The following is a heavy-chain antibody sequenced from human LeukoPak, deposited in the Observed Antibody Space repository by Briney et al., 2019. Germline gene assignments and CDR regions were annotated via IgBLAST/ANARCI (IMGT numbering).Heavy chain of an antibody. Sequence: SETLSLTCAVYGGSFSGYYWSWIRQPPGKGLEWIGEINHSGSTNYNPSLKSRVTISVDTSKNQFSLKLSSVTAADTAVYYCARPRQLGYCSGGSCYGGWFDPWGQGTLVTVSS. D-gene: IGHD2-15*01. CDR1: GGSFSGYY. CDR3: ARPRQLGYCSGGSCYGGWFDP. J-gene: IGHJ5*02. CDR2: INHSGST. V-gene: IGHV4-34*01.